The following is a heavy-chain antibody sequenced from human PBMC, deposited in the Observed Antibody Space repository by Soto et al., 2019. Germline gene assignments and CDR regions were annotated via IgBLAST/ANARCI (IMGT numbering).Heavy chain of an antibody. D-gene: IGHD5-12*01. Sequence: SETLSLTCTVSGGSVSSGSFYWSWIRRSPGKGLEWIGYFYDSGSTNYNPSLRSRVTMSVDTSKNQFSLKLSSVTAADTAVYYCAASAPPATNYYYAMDVWGQGTTVTVSS. J-gene: IGHJ6*02. CDR1: GGSVSSGSFY. CDR2: FYDSGST. CDR3: AASAPPATNYYYAMDV. V-gene: IGHV4-61*01.